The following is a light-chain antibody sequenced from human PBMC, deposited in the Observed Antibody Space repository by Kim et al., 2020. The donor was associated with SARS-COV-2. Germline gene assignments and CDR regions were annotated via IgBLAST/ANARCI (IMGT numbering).Light chain of an antibody. CDR2: AAS. V-gene: IGKV1-27*01. CDR1: QGISNY. CDR3: QKYDSVPHT. Sequence: SASVGDRVTITGRASQGISNYLAWYQQKPGKVPKLLIFAASTLQSGVPSRFSGSGSGTDFTLAISSLQPEDVATYYCQKYDSVPHTFGQGTKLEI. J-gene: IGKJ2*01.